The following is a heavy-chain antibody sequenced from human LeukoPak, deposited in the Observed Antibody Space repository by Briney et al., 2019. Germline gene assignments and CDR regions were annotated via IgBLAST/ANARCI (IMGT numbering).Heavy chain of an antibody. J-gene: IGHJ3*01. CDR2: IYDSGST. D-gene: IGHD2-2*03. Sequence: SETLSLTCTVSGGFISGYYWSWIRQSPGRGLEWLGYIYDSGSTKYNPSLKSRVAISVDASKNQISLKLTSMTVADTAVYYCARDGSGFDVWGQGTKVTVSS. CDR3: ARDGSGFDV. CDR1: GGFISGYY. V-gene: IGHV4-59*01.